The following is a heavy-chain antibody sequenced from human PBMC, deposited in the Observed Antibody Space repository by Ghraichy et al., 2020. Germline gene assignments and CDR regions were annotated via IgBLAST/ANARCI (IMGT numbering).Heavy chain of an antibody. CDR1: GFTFSSYA. D-gene: IGHD3-22*01. CDR3: ARDSYYYDSSGYYYENYYYYGMDV. CDR2: ISYDGSNK. V-gene: IGHV3-30-3*01. Sequence: GGSLRLSCAASGFTFSSYAMHWVRQAPGKGLEWVAVISYDGSNKYYADSVKGRFTISRDNSKNTLYLQMNSLRAEDTAVYYCARDSYYYDSSGYYYENYYYYGMDVWGQGTTVTVSS. J-gene: IGHJ6*02.